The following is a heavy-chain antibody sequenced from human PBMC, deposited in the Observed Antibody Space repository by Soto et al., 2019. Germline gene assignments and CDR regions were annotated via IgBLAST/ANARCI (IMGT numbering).Heavy chain of an antibody. D-gene: IGHD2-15*01. V-gene: IGHV4-59*01. CDR3: AGCLVGSCPSFDY. CDR1: GGSISSYY. Sequence: SETLSLTCTVSGGSISSYYWSWIRQPPGKGLEWIGYIYYSGSTNYNPSLKSRVTISVDTSKNQFSLKLSSVTAADTAVYYCAGCLVGSCPSFDYWGQGTLVTVSS. CDR2: IYYSGST. J-gene: IGHJ4*02.